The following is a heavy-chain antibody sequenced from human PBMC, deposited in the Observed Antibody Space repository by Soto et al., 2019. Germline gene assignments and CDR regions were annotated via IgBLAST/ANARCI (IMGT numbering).Heavy chain of an antibody. Sequence: EVQLVESGGGLVKPGGSLSLSCAASGLPFSTYTLNWVRKAPGKGLEWFPSISSSSIYRYYTDSVKGRFTISRDNAKNSLYLQMNSLRAEDTAVYYCARVVDYYDPYYYYGMDVWGQGTTVTVSS. V-gene: IGHV3-21*01. CDR2: ISSSSIYR. CDR1: GLPFSTYT. D-gene: IGHD3-22*01. CDR3: ARVVDYYDPYYYYGMDV. J-gene: IGHJ6*02.